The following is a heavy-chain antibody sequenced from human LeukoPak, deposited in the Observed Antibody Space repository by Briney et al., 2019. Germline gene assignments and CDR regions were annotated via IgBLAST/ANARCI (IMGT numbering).Heavy chain of an antibody. CDR2: ISAHNKNT. Sequence: ASVKVSCKASVYTFTSYDISWVRQAPGQGLEWMGWISAHNKNTNYAQELQGRVTMTTDTSTSTAYMELRSLRSDDTAVYYCARCIVGAITFFDYWGQGTLVTVSS. CDR3: ARCIVGAITFFDY. J-gene: IGHJ4*02. V-gene: IGHV1-18*01. D-gene: IGHD1-26*01. CDR1: VYTFTSYD.